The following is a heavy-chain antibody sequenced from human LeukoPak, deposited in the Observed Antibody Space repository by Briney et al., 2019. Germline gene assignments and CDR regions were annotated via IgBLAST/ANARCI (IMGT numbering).Heavy chain of an antibody. CDR1: GFPFSSYW. V-gene: IGHV3-7*01. D-gene: IGHD4-17*01. J-gene: IGHJ4*02. Sequence: PGGSLRLSCVASGFPFSSYWMTWVRQAPGKGLEWVANIKQDGSKKSYVDSVKGRFTISRDNAKNSLYLQMNSLRAEDTAIYYCAKHRENYGDSCLDDYWGQGTLVTVSS. CDR2: IKQDGSKK. CDR3: AKHRENYGDSCLDDY.